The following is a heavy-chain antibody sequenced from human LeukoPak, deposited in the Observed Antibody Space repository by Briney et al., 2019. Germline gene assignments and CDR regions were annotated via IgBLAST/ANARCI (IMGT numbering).Heavy chain of an antibody. D-gene: IGHD1-7*01. Sequence: GGSLRLSCAASGFTFSSYAMHWVCQAPGKGLEYVSAISSNGGSTYYANSVKGRFTISRDNSKNTLYLQMGSLRAEDMAVYYCARDRNYGTVKAFDIWGQGTMVTVSS. CDR3: ARDRNYGTVKAFDI. CDR1: GFTFSSYA. J-gene: IGHJ3*02. CDR2: ISSNGGST. V-gene: IGHV3-64*01.